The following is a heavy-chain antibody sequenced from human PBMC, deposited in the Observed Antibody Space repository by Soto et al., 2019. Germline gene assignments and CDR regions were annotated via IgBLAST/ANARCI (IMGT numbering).Heavy chain of an antibody. J-gene: IGHJ4*02. D-gene: IGHD2-15*01. CDR1: GGTFSSYA. Sequence: QVQLVQSGAEVKKPGSSVKVSCKASGGTFSSYAISWVRQAPGQGLEWMGGIIPIFGTANYAQKFQGRVTITADESTSTAYMELSSLRSEDTAMYYCAREGRYCSGGSCYSAYYWGQGTLVTVSS. CDR3: AREGRYCSGGSCYSAYY. CDR2: IIPIFGTA. V-gene: IGHV1-69*01.